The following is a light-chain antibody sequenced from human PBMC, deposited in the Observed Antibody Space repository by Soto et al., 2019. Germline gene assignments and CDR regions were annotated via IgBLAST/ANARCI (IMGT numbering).Light chain of an antibody. J-gene: IGKJ3*01. CDR2: GAS. V-gene: IGKV3-15*01. Sequence: EIVMTQSPATLSVSPGDRATLSCRASQSVSSNLAWYQQKPGQAPRLLIYGASTRATGIPARFSGSGSGTEFTLTISSLQYEDFAVYYCQQYNTWPPGTFGPGTKVDIK. CDR3: QQYNTWPPGT. CDR1: QSVSSN.